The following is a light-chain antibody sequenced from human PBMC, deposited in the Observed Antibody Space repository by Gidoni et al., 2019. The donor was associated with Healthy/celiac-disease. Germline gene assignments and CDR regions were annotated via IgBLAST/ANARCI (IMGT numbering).Light chain of an antibody. CDR2: GAS. J-gene: IGKJ3*01. V-gene: IGKV3-20*01. CDR1: QSVSSSY. Sequence: EIVLTQSPGTLSLSPGARATLSCRASQSVSSSYLAWYQQKPGQAPRLLIYGASSRATGIPDRFSGSGSGTDFTLTISRLEAEDVAVYYCQQYGSSPVTFGPGTKVDIK. CDR3: QQYGSSPVT.